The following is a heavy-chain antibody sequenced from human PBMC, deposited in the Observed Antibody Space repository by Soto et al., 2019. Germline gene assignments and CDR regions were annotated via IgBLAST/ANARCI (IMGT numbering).Heavy chain of an antibody. Sequence: ESLTLSFTVAGCLFTLFLIGCVRPLPGKGLEWMGIIYPGDSETRYSPSFQGQVTISADKSITTAYLQLNTLKASDSAMYYCTRQHPLDSSGWFIWGQGTLVNGSA. D-gene: IGHD6-19*01. CDR1: GCLFTLFL. CDR3: TRQHPLDSSGWFI. CDR2: IYPGDSET. V-gene: IGHV5-51*01. J-gene: IGHJ4*02.